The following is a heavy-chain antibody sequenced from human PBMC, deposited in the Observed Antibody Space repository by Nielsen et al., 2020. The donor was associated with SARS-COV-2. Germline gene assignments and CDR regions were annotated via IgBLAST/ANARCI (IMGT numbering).Heavy chain of an antibody. CDR1: GFTFDDYA. V-gene: IGHV3-9*01. D-gene: IGHD2-15*01. CDR3: ARELRRDEY. Sequence: SLKISCAASGFTFDDYAMHWVRQAPGKGLEWVSGISWNSGSIGYADSVKGRFTISRDNAKNSLYLQMNSLRAEDTAVYYCARELRRDEYWGQGTLVTVSS. CDR2: ISWNSGSI. J-gene: IGHJ4*02.